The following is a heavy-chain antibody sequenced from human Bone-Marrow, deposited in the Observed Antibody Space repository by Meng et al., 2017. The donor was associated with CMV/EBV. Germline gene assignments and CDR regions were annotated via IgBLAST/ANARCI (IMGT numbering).Heavy chain of an antibody. V-gene: IGHV3-7*01. CDR2: IKQDGSEK. CDR3: ARQYYDFWSGYYNYGMDV. Sequence: GGSLRLSCAASGFTFSSYWMSWVRQAPGKGLEWVANIKQDGSEKYYVDSVKGRFTTSRDNAKNSLYLQMNSLRAEDTAVYYCARQYYDFWSGYYNYGMDVWGQGTTVTCYS. J-gene: IGHJ6*01. D-gene: IGHD3-3*01. CDR1: GFTFSSYW.